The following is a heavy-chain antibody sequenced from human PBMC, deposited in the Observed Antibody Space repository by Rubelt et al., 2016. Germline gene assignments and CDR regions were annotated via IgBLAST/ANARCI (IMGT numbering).Heavy chain of an antibody. CDR2: IRGSGGST. D-gene: IGHD5-24*01. J-gene: IGHJ3*02. V-gene: IGHV3-23*04. CDR1: GFTFSSYA. CDR3: AKLMAICVFDI. Sequence: EVQLVESGGGLVQPGGSLRLSCAASGFTFSSYAMSWVRQAPGKGLEWVSAIRGSGGSTYYADSVKGRSTISRDNSKNTRYLQMRDLRAEDTAVYYCAKLMAICVFDIWGQGTMVTVSS.